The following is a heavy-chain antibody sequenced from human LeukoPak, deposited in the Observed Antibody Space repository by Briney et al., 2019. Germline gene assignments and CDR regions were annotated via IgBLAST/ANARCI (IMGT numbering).Heavy chain of an antibody. CDR2: ISYDGSNK. J-gene: IGHJ4*02. V-gene: IGHV3-30*18. D-gene: IGHD3-10*01. CDR3: AKQGRGD. Sequence: GGSLRLSCAASGFTFSSYGMPWVRQAPGKGLEWVAVISYDGSNKYYADSVKGRFTISRDNSKNTLYLQMNSLRAEDTAVYYCAKQGRGDWGQGTLVTVSS. CDR1: GFTFSSYG.